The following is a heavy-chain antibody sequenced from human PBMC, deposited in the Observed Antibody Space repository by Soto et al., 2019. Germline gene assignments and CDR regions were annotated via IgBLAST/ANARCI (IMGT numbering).Heavy chain of an antibody. CDR3: ASILGREDY. J-gene: IGHJ4*01. D-gene: IGHD1-26*01. Sequence: EVQLVESGGGLVQPGGTLRLSCAASGFTFSSYEMNWVRQAPGKGLEWVSYISSSGSTIYYADSVKGRFTISRDNAKNSLYLQMNSLRAEDTAVYYCASILGREDYWGHGTLVTVSS. CDR1: GFTFSSYE. V-gene: IGHV3-48*03. CDR2: ISSSGSTI.